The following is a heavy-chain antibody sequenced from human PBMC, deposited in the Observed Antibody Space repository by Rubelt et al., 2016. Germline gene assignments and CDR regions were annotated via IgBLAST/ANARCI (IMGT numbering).Heavy chain of an antibody. CDR3: ARVYGSGSSFYYYYGMDV. V-gene: IGHV3-30*02. J-gene: IGHJ6*02. CDR1: GFTFSSYG. Sequence: VQLLESGGGLVQPGGSLRHSCAASGFTFSSYGMHWVRQAPGKGLEWVAFIRYDGSNKYYADSVKGRVTIARDNSKKTLYLQMNSLRAEDTAGYYCARVYGSGSSFYYYYGMDVWGQGTTVTVSS. D-gene: IGHD3-10*01. CDR2: IRYDGSNK.